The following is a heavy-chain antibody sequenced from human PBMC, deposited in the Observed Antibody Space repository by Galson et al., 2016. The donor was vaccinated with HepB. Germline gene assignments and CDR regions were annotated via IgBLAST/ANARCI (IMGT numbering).Heavy chain of an antibody. CDR1: GFTFSSYW. D-gene: IGHD3-3*01. CDR2: IKQDVSEI. CDR3: ARDREWRCFDL. Sequence: SLRLSCAASGFTFSSYWMTWVRQAPGKGLEWVANIKQDVSEIYYVDSVRGRFTISRDNAKNSVFLQMNSLRAEDTAVYYCARDREWRCFDLWGRGTLVTVSS. V-gene: IGHV3-7*04. J-gene: IGHJ2*01.